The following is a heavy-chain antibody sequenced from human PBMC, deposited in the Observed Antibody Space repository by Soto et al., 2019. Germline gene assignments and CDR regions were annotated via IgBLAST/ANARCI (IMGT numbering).Heavy chain of an antibody. Sequence: GESLKISCKGFGYSFTTHWIGWVRQMPGKGLEWMGMIYPGDSDTRYSPSFQGQVTISVDKSISTAYLQWSSLKASDSAMYYCARLYCTGGSCYCDPWGQGTLVTVS. V-gene: IGHV5-51*01. CDR1: GYSFTTHW. CDR2: IYPGDSDT. D-gene: IGHD2-15*01. CDR3: ARLYCTGGSCYCDP. J-gene: IGHJ5*02.